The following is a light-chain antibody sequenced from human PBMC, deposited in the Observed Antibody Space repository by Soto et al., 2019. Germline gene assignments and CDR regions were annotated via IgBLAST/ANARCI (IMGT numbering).Light chain of an antibody. CDR3: QQYNIYPLT. V-gene: IGKV1D-16*01. J-gene: IGKJ4*01. Sequence: DVQMTQSPSSLSASVGDRVTIPCRASQVINSYLAWYQQKPGNAPKSLIYAASSLQTGVPSRFSGSESGTDFTLTINNLQPEDSATYYCQQYNIYPLTFGGGTKVEIK. CDR2: AAS. CDR1: QVINSY.